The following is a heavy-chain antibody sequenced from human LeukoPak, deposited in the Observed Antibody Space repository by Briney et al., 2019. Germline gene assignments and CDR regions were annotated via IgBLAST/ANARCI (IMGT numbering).Heavy chain of an antibody. CDR3: AREIQLWPPVLGYGMDV. Sequence: PGGSLRLSCAASGFTFSSYSMNWVRQAPGKGLEWVSYISSSSSTIYYADFVKGRFTISRDNAKNSLYLQMNSLRAEDTAVYYCAREIQLWPPVLGYGMDVWGQGTTVTVSS. CDR2: ISSSSSTI. J-gene: IGHJ6*02. V-gene: IGHV3-48*04. CDR1: GFTFSSYS. D-gene: IGHD5-18*01.